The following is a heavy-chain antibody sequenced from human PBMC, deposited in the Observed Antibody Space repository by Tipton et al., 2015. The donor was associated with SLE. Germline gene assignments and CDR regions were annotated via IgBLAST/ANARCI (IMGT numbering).Heavy chain of an antibody. CDR3: AKVTGTVIFDAFDI. CDR1: GFTFSSYD. Sequence: SLRLSCAASGFTFSSYDIHWVRQAPGKGLEWVAVISYDGSNKYYADSVKGRFTISRDNSKNTLYLQMNGLRTVDTAVYYCAKVTGTVIFDAFDIWGQGTIVSVST. CDR2: ISYDGSNK. D-gene: IGHD2-21*01. J-gene: IGHJ3*02. V-gene: IGHV3-30*18.